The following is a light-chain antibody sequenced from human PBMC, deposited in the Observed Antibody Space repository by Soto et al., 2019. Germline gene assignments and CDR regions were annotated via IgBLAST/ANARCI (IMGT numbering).Light chain of an antibody. J-gene: IGKJ1*01. CDR2: ETS. CDR3: QEYGSSPGT. Sequence: EIVLTQSPGTLSLSPGERATLSCRASQSVRDSHLAWYQQKPGQAPSLLIYETSSRATGIPDRFRGSGSGTEFALTITRVEPEVVGMNFCQEYGSSPGTFGQGTKVEI. V-gene: IGKV3-20*01. CDR1: QSVRDSH.